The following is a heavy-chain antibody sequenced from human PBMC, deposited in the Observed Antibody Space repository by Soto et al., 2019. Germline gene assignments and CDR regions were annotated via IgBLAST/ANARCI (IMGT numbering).Heavy chain of an antibody. CDR3: ARLSDNIAYCGGDCYSDGMDV. CDR2: IIPIFGTA. D-gene: IGHD2-21*02. J-gene: IGHJ6*02. Sequence: QVQLVQSGAEVKKPGSSVKVSCKASGGTFSSYAISWVRQAPGQGLEWMGGIIPIFGTANYAQKFQGRVTITADESTSTAYMELSSLRSEDTAVYYCARLSDNIAYCGGDCYSDGMDVWGQGTTVTVSS. CDR1: GGTFSSYA. V-gene: IGHV1-69*12.